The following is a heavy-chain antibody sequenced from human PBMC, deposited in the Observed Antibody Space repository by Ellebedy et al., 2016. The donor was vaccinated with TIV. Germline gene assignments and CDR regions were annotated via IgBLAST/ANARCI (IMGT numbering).Heavy chain of an antibody. J-gene: IGHJ4*02. D-gene: IGHD3-10*01. CDR2: IAYRGNT. CDR1: GGSISTYF. V-gene: IGHV4-59*01. CDR3: ARGGDESLADALDN. Sequence: AETLSLTCTVSGGSISTYFWSWLRQPPGKGLEWIAVIAYRGNTNYNPSLKSRVTISVDTSNNQFSLKLTSVTAADTAVYYCARGGDESLADALDNWGQGTLVTVSS.